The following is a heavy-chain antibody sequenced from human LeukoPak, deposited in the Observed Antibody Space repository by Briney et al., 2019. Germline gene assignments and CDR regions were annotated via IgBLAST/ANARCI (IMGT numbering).Heavy chain of an antibody. CDR1: GLAIDVDG. J-gene: IGHJ4*02. D-gene: IGHD1-1*01. CDR2: INWNGGST. V-gene: IGHV3-20*04. Sequence: GGCLRLAWAAAGLAIDVDGMGWVSQAPGKGLEWVSGINWNGGSTGYADSVKGRFTISRDNAKNSLYLQMNSLRVEDTALYYCARVQRELMWYYFDYWGQGTLVTVSS. CDR3: ARVQRELMWYYFDY.